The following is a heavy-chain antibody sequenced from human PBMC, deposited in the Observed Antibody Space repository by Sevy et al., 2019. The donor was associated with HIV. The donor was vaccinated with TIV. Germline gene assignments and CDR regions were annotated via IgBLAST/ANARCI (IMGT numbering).Heavy chain of an antibody. J-gene: IGHJ3*02. Sequence: GGSLRLSCAASGFTFSAYWMYWVRQAPGKGLEWVSRIDHDGSNPIYADSVKGRFTGSRDNSKNTLYLQMTSLRGEDTAVYFCVRDRGAPVGFDIWGQGTMVTVSS. V-gene: IGHV3-74*01. D-gene: IGHD3-16*01. CDR2: IDHDGSNP. CDR1: GFTFSAYW. CDR3: VRDRGAPVGFDI.